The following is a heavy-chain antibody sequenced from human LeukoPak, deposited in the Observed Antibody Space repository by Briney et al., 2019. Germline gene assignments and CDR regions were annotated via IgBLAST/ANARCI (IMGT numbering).Heavy chain of an antibody. J-gene: IGHJ4*02. CDR3: TTGAGEHCSGGSCYRGDY. Sequence: GGSLRLSCADSGFTFSSYSMNWVRQAPGKGLEWVGRIKSKIDGGTIDYAAPVKGRFTISRDDSYSTLYLQMNSLKTEDTAVYYCTTGAGEHCSGGSCYRGDYWGQGTLVTVSS. CDR1: GFTFSSYS. CDR2: IKSKIDGGTI. V-gene: IGHV3-15*01. D-gene: IGHD2-15*01.